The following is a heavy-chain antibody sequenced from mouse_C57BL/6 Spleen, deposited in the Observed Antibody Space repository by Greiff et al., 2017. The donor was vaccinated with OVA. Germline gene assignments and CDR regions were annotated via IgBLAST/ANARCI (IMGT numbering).Heavy chain of an antibody. Sequence: VQLQQSGAELVKPGASVKISCKASGYAFSSYWMNWVKQRPGKGLEWVGQIYPGDGDTNYNGKFKGKATLTADKSSSTAYMQLSSLTSEDSAVYFCARDDDYGGYFDVWGTGTTVTVSS. J-gene: IGHJ1*03. CDR3: ARDDDYGGYFDV. D-gene: IGHD2-4*01. V-gene: IGHV1-80*01. CDR1: GYAFSSYW. CDR2: IYPGDGDT.